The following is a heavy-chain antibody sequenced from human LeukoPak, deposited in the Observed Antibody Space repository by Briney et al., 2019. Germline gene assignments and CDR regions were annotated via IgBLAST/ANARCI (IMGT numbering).Heavy chain of an antibody. V-gene: IGHV1-2*06. CDR2: INPNSGGT. Sequence: ASVKVSCKASGYTFTGYYMHWVRQAPGQGLEWMGRINPNSGGTNYAQKFQGRVTVTRNTSISTAYMELSRLRSDDTAVYYCAFIPGRTDAFDIWGQGTMVTVSS. CDR3: AFIPGRTDAFDI. D-gene: IGHD2-15*01. J-gene: IGHJ3*02. CDR1: GYTFTGYY.